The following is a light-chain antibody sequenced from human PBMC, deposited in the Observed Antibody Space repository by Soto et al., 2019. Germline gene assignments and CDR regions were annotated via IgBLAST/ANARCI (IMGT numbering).Light chain of an antibody. J-gene: IGKJ4*01. V-gene: IGKV3-20*01. Sequence: EIVLTQSPGTLSLSPGERATLSCGASQSVSSSYLAWYQQKPGQAPRLLIYGASTRATAIPDRFSGSGSGTDFTLTISRLEPEDFAVYYCQQYGTSSLTLGGGTKVEIK. CDR2: GAS. CDR3: QQYGTSSLT. CDR1: QSVSSSY.